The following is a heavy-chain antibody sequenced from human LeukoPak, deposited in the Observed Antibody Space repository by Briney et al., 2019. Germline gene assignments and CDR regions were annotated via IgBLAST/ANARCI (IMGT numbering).Heavy chain of an antibody. CDR3: ARFSRETTVTLGAFDI. J-gene: IGHJ3*02. CDR2: IIPIFGTA. D-gene: IGHD4-17*01. Sequence: ASVKVSCKASGGTFSSYAMSWVRQAPGQGLEWMGVIIPIFGTANYAQKFQGRVTITADKSTSTAYMELSSLRSEDTAVYYCARFSRETTVTLGAFDIWGQGTMVTVSS. V-gene: IGHV1-69*06. CDR1: GGTFSSYA.